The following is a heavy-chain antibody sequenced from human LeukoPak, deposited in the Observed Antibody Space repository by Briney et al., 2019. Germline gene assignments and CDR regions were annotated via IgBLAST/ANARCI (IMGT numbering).Heavy chain of an antibody. D-gene: IGHD6-19*01. CDR1: GGSISGSSYY. CDR2: IYYSGST. Sequence: SETLSLTCTVSGGSISGSSYYWGWIRQPPGKGLEWIGSIYYSGSTYYSPSLKSRVTISVDTSKNQFSLKLSSVTAADTAVYYCARSIAVAGMGFDYWGQGTLVTVSS. V-gene: IGHV4-39*01. CDR3: ARSIAVAGMGFDY. J-gene: IGHJ4*02.